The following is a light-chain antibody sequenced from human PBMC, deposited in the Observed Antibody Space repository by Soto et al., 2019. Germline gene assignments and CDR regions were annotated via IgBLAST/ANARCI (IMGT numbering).Light chain of an antibody. CDR1: HDIITF. Sequence: DIQLTQSPSLLSASIGDRVTITCRASHDIITFLAWYQQKPGKAPKRLIYEASTLQRGVQSRFSGRESETEFTLTTGRRLPEDIAAYHCRPPKTSPYTFDRGTRLEIK. CDR2: EAS. V-gene: IGKV1-9*01. CDR3: RPPKTSPYT. J-gene: IGKJ5*01.